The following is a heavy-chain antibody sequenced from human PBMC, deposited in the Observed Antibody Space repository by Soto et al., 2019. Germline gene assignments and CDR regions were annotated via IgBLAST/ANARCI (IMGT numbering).Heavy chain of an antibody. Sequence: PSETLSLTCAVSGDSSSRDKWWSWVRQPPGKGLEWIGEIHHSGNSNYNPSLKSRVIISVDKSKNQFSLNLSSVTDADTAVYYCARGERQQQRDYWGQGTLVTVSS. V-gene: IGHV4-4*02. D-gene: IGHD6-25*01. CDR1: GDSSSRDKW. CDR3: ARGERQQQRDY. J-gene: IGHJ4*02. CDR2: IHHSGNS.